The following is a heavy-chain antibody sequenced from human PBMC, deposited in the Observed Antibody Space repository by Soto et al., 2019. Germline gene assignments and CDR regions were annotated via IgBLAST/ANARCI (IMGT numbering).Heavy chain of an antibody. CDR2: ISYDGSNK. V-gene: IGHV3-30*18. J-gene: IGHJ4*02. CDR1: GFTFSSYG. CDR3: AKDRYYDSSGEGDY. Sequence: QVQLVESGGGEVQPGRSLRLSCAASGFTFSSYGMHWVRQAPGKGLEWVAVISYDGSNKYYADSVKGRFTISRDNSKNTLYLQMNSLRAEDTAVYYCAKDRYYDSSGEGDYWGQGTLVTVSS. D-gene: IGHD3-22*01.